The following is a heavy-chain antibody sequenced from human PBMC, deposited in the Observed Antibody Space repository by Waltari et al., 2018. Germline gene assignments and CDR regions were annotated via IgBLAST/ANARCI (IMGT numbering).Heavy chain of an antibody. CDR1: GFTFSSYS. V-gene: IGHV3-21*01. D-gene: IGHD4-17*01. CDR2: ISSSSSYI. J-gene: IGHJ4*02. Sequence: EVQLVESGGGLVKPGGSLRLSCAASGFTFSSYSMNWVRQAPGKGLEWVSSISSSSSYIYYADSVKGRFTISRDNAKNSLYLQMNSLRAEDTAVYYSARDSRNGDRPDYWGQGTLVTVSS. CDR3: ARDSRNGDRPDY.